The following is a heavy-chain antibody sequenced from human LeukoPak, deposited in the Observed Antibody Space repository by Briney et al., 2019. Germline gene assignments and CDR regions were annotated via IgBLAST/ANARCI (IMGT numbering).Heavy chain of an antibody. CDR3: ARDLVGYSYASEGGDYYYYYMDV. Sequence: SETLSLTCTVSGGSISSGSCYWSWIRQPAGKGLEWIGRIYTSGSTNYNPSLKSRVTISVDTSKNQFSLKLSSVTAADTAVYYCARDLVGYSYASEGGDYYYYYMDVWGKGTTVTVSS. CDR2: IYTSGST. V-gene: IGHV4-61*02. J-gene: IGHJ6*03. D-gene: IGHD5-18*01. CDR1: GGSISSGSCY.